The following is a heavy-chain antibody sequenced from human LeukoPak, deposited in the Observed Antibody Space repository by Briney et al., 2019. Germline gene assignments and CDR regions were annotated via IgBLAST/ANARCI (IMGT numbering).Heavy chain of an antibody. D-gene: IGHD4-17*01. V-gene: IGHV3-21*01. CDR3: ARDGYGDSTNDFDY. CDR1: GFTFSSYE. Sequence: PGGSLRLSCAASGFTFSSYEMNWVRQAPGKGLEWVSSISSSSSYIYYADSVKGRFTISRDNAKNSLYLQMNSLRAEDTAVYYCARDGYGDSTNDFDYWGQGTLVTVSS. J-gene: IGHJ4*02. CDR2: ISSSSSYI.